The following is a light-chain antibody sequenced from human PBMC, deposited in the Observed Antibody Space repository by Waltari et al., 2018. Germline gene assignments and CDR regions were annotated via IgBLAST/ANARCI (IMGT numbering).Light chain of an antibody. CDR3: AAWDDSLNGVM. J-gene: IGLJ3*02. Sequence: QSVLTQPPSASGTPGQRVTISCSGSSSNIGGHSVNWYQQFPGTAPKLLIFTNNLRPSGVPDRFSGSKSDTSASLAIRGLQSDDEADYYCAAWDDSLNGVMFGGGTKLTVL. CDR1: SSNIGGHS. V-gene: IGLV1-44*01. CDR2: TNN.